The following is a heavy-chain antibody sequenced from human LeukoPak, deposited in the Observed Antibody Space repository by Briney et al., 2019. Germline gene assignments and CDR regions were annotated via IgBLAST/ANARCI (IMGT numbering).Heavy chain of an antibody. D-gene: IGHD3-22*01. CDR3: ARAVITENPFDY. Sequence: SETLSLTCTVSGGSINSRSYYWGWIRQPPGKGLEWIGSIYYSGSTYYNPSLKSRVTISVDTSKNQFSLKLSSVTAADTAVYYCARAVITENPFDYWGQGTLVTVSS. CDR2: IYYSGST. J-gene: IGHJ4*02. V-gene: IGHV4-39*01. CDR1: GGSINSRSYY.